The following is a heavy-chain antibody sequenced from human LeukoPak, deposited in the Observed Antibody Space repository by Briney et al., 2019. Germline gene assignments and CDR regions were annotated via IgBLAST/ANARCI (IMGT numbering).Heavy chain of an antibody. CDR1: GGSISSDNW. Sequence: SGTLSLTCAVSGGSISSDNWWSWVRQPPGKGLEWIGEIYRSGSTNYNPSLQSRVTISVDKSNNHFSLRLTSVTAADTAVYYCATNGWYCLDHWGQGALVTVSS. CDR2: IYRSGST. CDR3: ATNGWYCLDH. J-gene: IGHJ1*01. V-gene: IGHV4-4*02. D-gene: IGHD6-19*01.